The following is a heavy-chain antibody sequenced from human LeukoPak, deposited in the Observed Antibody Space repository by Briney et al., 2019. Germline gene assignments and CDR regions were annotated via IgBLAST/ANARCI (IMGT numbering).Heavy chain of an antibody. Sequence: SETLSLTCTVSGGSISGYYWTWIRQPPGKGLEWIGFIYYRGSPNYNPSLKSRVTISLDTSRNQFSLKLSSVTAADTAVYYCARASHGSNSEFDYWGLGTLVTVSS. CDR3: ARASHGSNSEFDY. CDR2: IYYRGSP. D-gene: IGHD4-23*01. CDR1: GGSISGYY. V-gene: IGHV4-59*01. J-gene: IGHJ4*02.